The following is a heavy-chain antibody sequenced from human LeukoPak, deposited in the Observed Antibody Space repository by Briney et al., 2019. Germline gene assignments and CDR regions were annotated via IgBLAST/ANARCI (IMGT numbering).Heavy chain of an antibody. D-gene: IGHD2-2*01. CDR2: INPNSGGT. CDR3: ARAVIVVVPAAMGY. Sequence: ASVKVSCKASGYTFTGYYMHWVRQAPGQGLEWMGWINPNSGGTNYAQKFQGRVTMTRDASISTAYMELSRLRSDDTAVYYCARAVIVVVPAAMGYWGQGTLVTVSS. CDR1: GYTFTGYY. V-gene: IGHV1-2*02. J-gene: IGHJ4*02.